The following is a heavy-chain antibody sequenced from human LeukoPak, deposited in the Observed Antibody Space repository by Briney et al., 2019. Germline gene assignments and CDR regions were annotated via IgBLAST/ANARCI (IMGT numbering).Heavy chain of an antibody. D-gene: IGHD2-8*02. V-gene: IGHV1-18*01. CDR1: DYTFPTYG. Sequence: ASVKVSCKSSDYTFPTYGISWVRQAPGQGLEWMGWISAYSGNTNYAQKLQGRVTMTTDTSTSTAYMELSRLRSDGTAVYYCGVLTGGKPDWGQGTLVTVSS. CDR2: ISAYSGNT. J-gene: IGHJ4*02. CDR3: GVLTGGKPD.